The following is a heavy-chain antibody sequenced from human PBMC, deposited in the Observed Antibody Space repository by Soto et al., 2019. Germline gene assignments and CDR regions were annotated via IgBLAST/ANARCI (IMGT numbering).Heavy chain of an antibody. J-gene: IGHJ6*03. CDR3: ARRIVVVPAAATYYYYYYMDV. CDR2: IYYSGST. V-gene: IGHV4-59*08. D-gene: IGHD2-2*01. CDR1: GGSISSYY. Sequence: SETLSLTCTVSGGSISSYYWSWIRQPPGKGLEWIGYIYYSGSTNYNPSLKSRVTISVDTSKNQFSLKLSSVTAADTAVYYCARRIVVVPAAATYYYYYYMDVWGKGTTVTV.